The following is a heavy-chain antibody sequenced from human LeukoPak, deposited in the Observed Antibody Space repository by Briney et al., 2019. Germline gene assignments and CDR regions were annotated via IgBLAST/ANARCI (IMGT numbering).Heavy chain of an antibody. J-gene: IGHJ3*02. CDR2: ISYDGSNK. V-gene: IGHV3-30*18. D-gene: IGHD4-17*01. Sequence: GRSLRLSCAASGFTFSSYGMHWVRQAPGKGLEWVAVISYDGSNKYYADSVKGRFTISRDNSKNTLYLQMNSLRAEDTAVYYCAKGDSGDYNAFDIWGQGTMVTVSS. CDR3: AKGDSGDYNAFDI. CDR1: GFTFSSYG.